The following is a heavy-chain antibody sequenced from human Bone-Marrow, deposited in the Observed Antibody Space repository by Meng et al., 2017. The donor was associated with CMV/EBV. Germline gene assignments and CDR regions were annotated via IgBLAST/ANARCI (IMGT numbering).Heavy chain of an antibody. CDR3: AREDRRVYFDY. CDR2: ISYDGSNK. Sequence: GGSLRLSCAASGFTFSSYAMHWVRQAPGKGLEWVAVISYDGSNKYYADSVKGRFTISRDNSKNTLYLQMNSLRAEDTAVYYCAREDRRVYFDYWGQGTLDTVSS. J-gene: IGHJ4*02. CDR1: GFTFSSYA. V-gene: IGHV3-30*04.